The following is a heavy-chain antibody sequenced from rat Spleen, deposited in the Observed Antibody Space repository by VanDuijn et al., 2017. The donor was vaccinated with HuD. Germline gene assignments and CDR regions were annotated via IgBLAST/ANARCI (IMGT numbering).Heavy chain of an antibody. CDR2: INSAGTT. CDR3: ARSDGTHYYLPFPY. D-gene: IGHD1-12*02. J-gene: IGHJ3*01. CDR1: DYSITSNY. V-gene: IGHV3-3*01. Sequence: EVQLQESGPGLVKPSQSLSLTCSVTDYSITSNYWGWIRKFPGNKLEWMGYINSAGTTVYNPSLKSRISITRDTTRNQFFLQVNSVTTEDTATYYCARSDGTHYYLPFPYWGQGTLVTVSS.